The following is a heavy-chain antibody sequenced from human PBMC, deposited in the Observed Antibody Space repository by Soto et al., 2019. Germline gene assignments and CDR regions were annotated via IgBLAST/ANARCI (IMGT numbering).Heavy chain of an antibody. D-gene: IGHD6-19*01. Sequence: QVQLVESGGGVVQPGRSLRLSCAASGLTLSNYAIHWVRQATGKGLAWVAVISYDGSNRYYADSVKGRFTISRDNSKNTLYLQMNSLTAEDTAVYYCARVTQAVAADYWGQGTLVTVSS. V-gene: IGHV3-30-3*01. J-gene: IGHJ4*02. CDR2: ISYDGSNR. CDR1: GLTLSNYA. CDR3: ARVTQAVAADY.